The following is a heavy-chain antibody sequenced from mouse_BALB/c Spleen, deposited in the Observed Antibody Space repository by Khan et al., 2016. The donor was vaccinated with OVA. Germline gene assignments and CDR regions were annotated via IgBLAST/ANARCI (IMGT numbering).Heavy chain of an antibody. V-gene: IGHV9-3-1*01. Sequence: LVESGPELKKPGETVKISCKASGYTFTNYGLKWVKQAPGKGLKWMGWINTYTGEPTYADDFKGRFAFSLVTSASTAYLQINNLKNEDTATYFGARPPYFSYVMVYWGQGTSVTVSS. J-gene: IGHJ4*01. CDR3: ARPPYFSYVMVY. CDR1: GYTFTNYG. CDR2: INTYTGEP. D-gene: IGHD2-10*01.